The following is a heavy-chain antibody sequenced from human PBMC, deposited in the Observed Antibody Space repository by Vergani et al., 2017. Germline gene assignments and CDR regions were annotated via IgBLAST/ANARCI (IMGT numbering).Heavy chain of an antibody. CDR2: IYYSGST. CDR1: GGSISSYY. J-gene: IGHJ4*02. D-gene: IGHD6-19*01. Sequence: QVQLQESGPGLVKPSETLSLTCTVSGGSISSYYWSWIRQPPGKGLEWIGYIYYSGSTNYNPSLKSRVTISVDTSKNQFSLKLSTVTAADTAVYYWARSLRAVAGVFDYWGQGTLVTVSS. CDR3: ARSLRAVAGVFDY. V-gene: IGHV4-59*01.